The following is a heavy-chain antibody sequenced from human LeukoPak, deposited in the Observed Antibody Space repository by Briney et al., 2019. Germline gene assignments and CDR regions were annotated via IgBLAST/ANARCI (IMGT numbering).Heavy chain of an antibody. D-gene: IGHD3-3*01. J-gene: IGHJ5*02. CDR2: IYYSGST. Sequence: PSETLSLTCAVSGGSISSGGYSWSWIRQPPGKGLEWIGYIYYSGSTYYNPSLKSRVTISVDTSKNQFSLKLSSVTAADTAVYYCARDGLRSSDWFDPWGQGTLVTVSS. V-gene: IGHV4-31*11. CDR3: ARDGLRSSDWFDP. CDR1: GGSISSGGYS.